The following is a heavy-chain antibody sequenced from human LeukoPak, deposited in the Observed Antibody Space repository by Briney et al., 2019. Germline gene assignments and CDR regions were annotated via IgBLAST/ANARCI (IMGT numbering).Heavy chain of an antibody. Sequence: SETLSLTCTVSGGSINNYYWSWIRQPAGKGLEWIGRISSSGSTNYNPSLKSRVTISVDTSKNQFSLKLSSVTAADTAVYFCARGPYSYDSSGAFDIWGQGTMVTVSS. CDR3: ARGPYSYDSSGAFDI. D-gene: IGHD3-22*01. V-gene: IGHV4-4*07. CDR1: GGSINNYY. J-gene: IGHJ3*02. CDR2: ISSSGST.